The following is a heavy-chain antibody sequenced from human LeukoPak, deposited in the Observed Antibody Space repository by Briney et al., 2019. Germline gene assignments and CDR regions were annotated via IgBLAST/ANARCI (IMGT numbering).Heavy chain of an antibody. Sequence: SETLSLTCAVYGGSFSGYYWSWIRQPSGKGLEWIGEINHSGSTNYNPSLKSRVTISVDTSKNQFSLKLSSVTAADTAVYYCARAPDILTGYPLDYWGQGTLVTVSS. V-gene: IGHV4-34*01. D-gene: IGHD3-9*01. CDR3: ARAPDILTGYPLDY. J-gene: IGHJ4*02. CDR2: INHSGST. CDR1: GGSFSGYY.